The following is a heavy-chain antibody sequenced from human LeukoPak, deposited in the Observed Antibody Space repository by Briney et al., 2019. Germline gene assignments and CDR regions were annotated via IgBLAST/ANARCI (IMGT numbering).Heavy chain of an antibody. Sequence: SETLSLTCAVYGGSFSGCYGSWIRQPAGKGLEWIGRIYSSGSTYYNPSLKSRVTISLDTSKNHFSLKLSSVTAADTAVYYCASYYGSGISWSDYWGQGTLVTVSS. CDR1: GGSFSGCY. J-gene: IGHJ4*02. V-gene: IGHV4-59*10. D-gene: IGHD3-10*01. CDR2: IYSSGST. CDR3: ASYYGSGISWSDY.